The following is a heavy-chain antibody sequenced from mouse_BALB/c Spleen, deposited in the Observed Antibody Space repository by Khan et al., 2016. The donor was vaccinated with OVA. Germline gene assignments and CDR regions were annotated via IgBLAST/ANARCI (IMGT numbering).Heavy chain of an antibody. J-gene: IGHJ2*01. CDR1: GYTFTTFR. CDR2: INTSTGEP. CDR3: SVHGHGETVCFDF. V-gene: IGHV9-1*02. Sequence: QIQLVQSGPELRKPGETVKISCQTSGYTFTTFRVHWVKQTPGMGLKWMGYINTSTGEPTYADDFKGRFAFSLEPSASTAYLQINNLKNENMAAYVCSVHGHGETVCFDFGCQGTTLTVSA. D-gene: IGHD2-13*01.